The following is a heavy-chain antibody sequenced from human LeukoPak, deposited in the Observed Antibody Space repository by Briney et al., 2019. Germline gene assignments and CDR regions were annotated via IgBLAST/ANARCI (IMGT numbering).Heavy chain of an antibody. V-gene: IGHV3-7*01. J-gene: IGHJ4*02. CDR3: VRGSSGWKGGDY. D-gene: IGHD6-19*01. CDR2: IKYDGSEK. CDR1: GFTFSSHW. Sequence: GGSLRLSCAASGFTFSSHWMKWVRQAPGKGPEWVATIKYDGSEKYYADSVKGLFTISRDNAKNSLYLQTDSLRVEDTAVYYCVRGSSGWKGGDYWGQGTLVTVSS.